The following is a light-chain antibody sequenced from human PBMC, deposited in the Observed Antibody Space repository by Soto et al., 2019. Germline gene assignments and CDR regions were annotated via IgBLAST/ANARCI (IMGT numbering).Light chain of an antibody. CDR2: GTS. CDR3: QQSHSSSWT. J-gene: IGKJ1*01. V-gene: IGKV1-39*01. CDR1: QIISNS. Sequence: DIQLTQSPSSLSASVGDRVTITCRASQIISNSLNCYQQKPGKAPNLLMYGTSDLQSGVPSRFSGSGSGTEFTLTISCLQRDDFATYYCQQSHSSSWTFGQGTKVEIK.